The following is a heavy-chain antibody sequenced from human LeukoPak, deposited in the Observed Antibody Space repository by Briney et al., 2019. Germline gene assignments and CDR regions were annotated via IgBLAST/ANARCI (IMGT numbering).Heavy chain of an antibody. CDR3: ARDDCSGGSCFGY. CDR2: ISYDGSNK. Sequence: PGGSLRLSCAASGFTFSSYGMHWVRQAPGKGLEWVAVISYDGSNKYYADSVKGRFTISRDNSKNTLYLQMNSLRAEDTAVYYCARDDCSGGSCFGYWGQGTLVTVSS. CDR1: GFTFSSYG. J-gene: IGHJ4*02. D-gene: IGHD2-15*01. V-gene: IGHV3-30*19.